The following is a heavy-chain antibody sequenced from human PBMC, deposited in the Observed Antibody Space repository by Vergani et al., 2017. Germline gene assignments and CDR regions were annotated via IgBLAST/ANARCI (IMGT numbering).Heavy chain of an antibody. Sequence: EVQLVESGGGLVQPGGSLRLSCAASGFTFGSNWMHWVRQPPGKGLVWISRINSDGSSTNYADFVKGRFTISRDNSKNTLYLQMNSLRAEDTAVYYCAKDNLAARLGYWGQGTLVTVSS. D-gene: IGHD6-6*01. CDR1: GFTFGSNW. J-gene: IGHJ4*02. V-gene: IGHV3-74*01. CDR2: INSDGSST. CDR3: AKDNLAARLGY.